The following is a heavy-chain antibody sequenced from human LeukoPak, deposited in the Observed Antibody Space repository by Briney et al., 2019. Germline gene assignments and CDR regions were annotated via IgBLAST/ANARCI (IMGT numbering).Heavy chain of an antibody. J-gene: IGHJ4*02. CDR1: GGSTSSYY. Sequence: PSETLSLTCTVSGGSTSSYYWSWIRQPPGKGREWIGYIYYSGSTNYNPSLKSRVTISVDTPKNQFSLKLSSVAAADTAVYYCAREGGYDYVWGSPRNFDYWGQGTLVTVSS. CDR3: AREGGYDYVWGSPRNFDY. CDR2: IYYSGST. V-gene: IGHV4-59*12. D-gene: IGHD3-16*01.